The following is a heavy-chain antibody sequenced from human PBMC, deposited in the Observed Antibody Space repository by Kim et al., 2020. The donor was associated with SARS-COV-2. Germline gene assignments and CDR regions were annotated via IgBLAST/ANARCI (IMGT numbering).Heavy chain of an antibody. CDR2: I. D-gene: IGHD5-12*01. J-gene: IGHJ4*02. Sequence: IYYADSVEGRFTSSRDNAKDSLFLQMNSLRDDDTAVYYCVRDIRGFGGYPDWGQGALVTVSA. CDR3: VRDIRGFGGYPD. V-gene: IGHV3-48*02.